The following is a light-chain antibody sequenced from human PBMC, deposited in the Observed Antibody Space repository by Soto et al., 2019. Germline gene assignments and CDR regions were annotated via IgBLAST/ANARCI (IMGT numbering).Light chain of an antibody. J-gene: IGKJ3*01. CDR2: GAS. Sequence: EIVLTQSPGTLSLSPGESATLACRASQSVSSSYLAWYQQKPGQAPRLPIYGASSRATGIPDRFSGSGSGTDSTLTISRLEPEDFAVYYCQHYGSSPFTFGPGTKVDIK. V-gene: IGKV3-20*01. CDR3: QHYGSSPFT. CDR1: QSVSSSY.